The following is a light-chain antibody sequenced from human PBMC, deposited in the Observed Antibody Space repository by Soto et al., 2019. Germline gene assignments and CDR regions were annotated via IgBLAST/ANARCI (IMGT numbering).Light chain of an antibody. V-gene: IGKV3-20*01. Sequence: EIVLTQSPATLSLSPGERATLSCRASQSVSGYLAWYQQKPGQAPRLLIYDASSRATGIPDRFSGSGSGTDFTLTISRLEPEDFAVYYCHQYGRSPRTFGQGTKVDI. J-gene: IGKJ1*01. CDR1: QSVSGY. CDR3: HQYGRSPRT. CDR2: DAS.